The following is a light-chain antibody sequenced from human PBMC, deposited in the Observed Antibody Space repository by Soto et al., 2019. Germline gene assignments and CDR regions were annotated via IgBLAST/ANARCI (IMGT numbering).Light chain of an antibody. Sequence: QAVVTQSPSASGPPGQRVTISCSGSTSNIGSNYVYWYQQLPGTAPKLLIYRNNQRPSGVPDRFSGSKSGTSASLAISGLRSEDEADYHCAAWDDSLSGVVFGGGTKLTVL. J-gene: IGLJ3*02. CDR3: AAWDDSLSGVV. CDR1: TSNIGSNY. V-gene: IGLV1-47*01. CDR2: RNN.